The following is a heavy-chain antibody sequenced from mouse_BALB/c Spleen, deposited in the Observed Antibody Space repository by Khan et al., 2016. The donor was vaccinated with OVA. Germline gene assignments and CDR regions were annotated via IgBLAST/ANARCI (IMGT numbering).Heavy chain of an antibody. Sequence: VQLQESGPGLVKPSPSLSLTCNVTGYSFTSCYVCYWIRQFPGNHLECMGYISYSGGTNYNPSFKSRTSFTRDTSKNKFYLQLNSVTTEDTATYYCARTAGIKYWGQGTTLTVSS. V-gene: IGHV3-2*02. CDR1: GYSFTSCYV. CDR3: ARTAGIKY. CDR2: ISYSGGT. J-gene: IGHJ2*01. D-gene: IGHD1-2*01.